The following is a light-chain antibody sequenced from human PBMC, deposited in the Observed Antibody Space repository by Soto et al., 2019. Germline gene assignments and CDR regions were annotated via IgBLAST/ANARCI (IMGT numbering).Light chain of an antibody. CDR1: QSISSW. CDR3: QQYGGMWT. J-gene: IGKJ1*01. Sequence: DIQMTQSPSTLSASVGDRVTITCRASQSISSWLAWYQQKLGRAPRLLIYDASSLESGVPSRFSGSGYGTEFTLTISSLQPDDFATYYCQQYGGMWTFGQGTKVDIK. V-gene: IGKV1-5*01. CDR2: DAS.